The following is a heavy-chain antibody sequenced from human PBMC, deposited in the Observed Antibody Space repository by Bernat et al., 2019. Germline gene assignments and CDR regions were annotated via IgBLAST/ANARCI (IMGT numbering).Heavy chain of an antibody. CDR3: ARHSHSHGSATGDMDV. CDR1: GYSFSSYW. CDR2: IYPGDSDT. Sequence: EVQLVQSGAEVKKPGESLKISCKGSGYSFSSYWIGWVRQMPGKGLEWMGIIYPGDSDTRYSQSFQGKFTITADNSISTAYLPWSSLKASVTAMYYCARHSHSHGSATGDMDVWGQGTTVTVSS. J-gene: IGHJ6*02. D-gene: IGHD5-18*01. V-gene: IGHV5-51*01.